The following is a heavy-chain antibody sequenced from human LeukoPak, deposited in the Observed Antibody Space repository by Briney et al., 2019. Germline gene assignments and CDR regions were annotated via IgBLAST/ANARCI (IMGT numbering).Heavy chain of an antibody. Sequence: GASVKVSCKASGYTFTSYYMHWVRQAPGKGLEWMGGFDPEDGETTYAQKFQGRVTMTEDTSTDTAYMELSSLRSEDTAVYYCATGFYPPPFDYWGQGTLVTVSS. CDR3: ATGFYPPPFDY. V-gene: IGHV1-24*01. CDR2: FDPEDGET. CDR1: GYTFTSYY. J-gene: IGHJ4*02.